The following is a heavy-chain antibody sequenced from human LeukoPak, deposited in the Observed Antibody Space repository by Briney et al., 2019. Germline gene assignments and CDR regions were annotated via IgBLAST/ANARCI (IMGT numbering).Heavy chain of an antibody. CDR2: MNPNSGGT. CDR3: ARQHIVVVPAAHYPDDAFDI. Sequence: ASVKVSCKASGYTFTSYDINWVRQATGQGLEWMGWMNPNSGGTNYAQKFQGRVTMTRDTSISTAYMELSRLRSDDTAVYYCARQHIVVVPAAHYPDDAFDIWGQGTMVTVSS. V-gene: IGHV1-2*02. J-gene: IGHJ3*02. D-gene: IGHD2-2*01. CDR1: GYTFTSYD.